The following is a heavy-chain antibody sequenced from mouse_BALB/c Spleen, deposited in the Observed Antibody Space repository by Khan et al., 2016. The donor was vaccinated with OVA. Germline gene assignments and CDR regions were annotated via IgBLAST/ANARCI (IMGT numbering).Heavy chain of an antibody. Sequence: QVQLKQSGPGLVQPSQNLSITCTVSGFSLTNFGVHWVRQSPGKSLVWLGVIWSGGGTDYSAAFMSRLSITKDNYKSPLFFKMNTLQPDDTAIYYWARHVVCHYYGYGGMYYCGQGTSVTVSS. V-gene: IGHV2-4-1*01. D-gene: IGHD1-2*01. CDR2: IWSGGGT. CDR1: GFSLTNFG. J-gene: IGHJ4*01. CDR3: ARHVVCHYYGYGGMYY.